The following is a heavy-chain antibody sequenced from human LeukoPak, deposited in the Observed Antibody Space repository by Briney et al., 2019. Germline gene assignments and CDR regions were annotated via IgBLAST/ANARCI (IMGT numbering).Heavy chain of an antibody. CDR1: GFTFSSYS. D-gene: IGHD2-15*01. CDR2: ISSTSVYI. CDR3: ARDPRFGLAYSYHYMDV. Sequence: GGSLRLSCAASGFTFSSYSMNWVRQAPGKGLEWVSSISSTSVYIYYANSVKGRFTISRDNAKNSVYLQMNSLRVEDTAVYYCARDPRFGLAYSYHYMDVWGKGTTVTVSS. V-gene: IGHV3-21*01. J-gene: IGHJ6*03.